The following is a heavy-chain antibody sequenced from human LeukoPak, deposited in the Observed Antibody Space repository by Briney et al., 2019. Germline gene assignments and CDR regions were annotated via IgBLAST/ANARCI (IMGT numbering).Heavy chain of an antibody. D-gene: IGHD3-16*01. Sequence: PGGSLRLSXAASGFTFRRYTMNWVRQAPGKELEWISNIRSESSSTTYADSVKGRFTISRDNAKNSLYLQINSLRAEDTAVYYCVRDLNWAFDYWGQGTLVTVSS. V-gene: IGHV3-48*01. CDR1: GFTFRRYT. J-gene: IGHJ4*02. CDR2: IRSESSST. CDR3: VRDLNWAFDY.